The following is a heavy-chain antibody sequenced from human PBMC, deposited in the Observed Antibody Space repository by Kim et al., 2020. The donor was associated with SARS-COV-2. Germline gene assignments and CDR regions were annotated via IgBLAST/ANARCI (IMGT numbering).Heavy chain of an antibody. D-gene: IGHD3-16*01. CDR2: IYYSGST. CDR1: GGSISSGGYY. Sequence: SETLSLTCTVSGGSISSGGYYWSWIRQHPGKGLEWIGYIYYSGSTYYNPSLKSRVTISVDTSKNQFSLKLSSVTAADTAVYYCAVGALRGWLDPWGQGTLVTVSS. V-gene: IGHV4-31*03. J-gene: IGHJ5*02. CDR3: AVGALRGWLDP.